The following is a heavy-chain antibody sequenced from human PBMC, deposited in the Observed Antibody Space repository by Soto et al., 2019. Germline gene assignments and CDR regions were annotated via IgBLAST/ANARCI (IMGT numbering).Heavy chain of an antibody. D-gene: IGHD6-13*01. Sequence: HPGGSLRLSCTASGFTFGDYAMSWFRQAPGKGQEWVGFIRSKAYGGTTEYAASVKGRFTISRDDSKSIAYLQMNNLKTENTAVIYCTSCSSSWYYYYGMDVWGQGTTVTVSS. V-gene: IGHV3-49*03. CDR3: TSCSSSWYYYYGMDV. J-gene: IGHJ6*02. CDR1: GFTFGDYA. CDR2: IRSKAYGGTT.